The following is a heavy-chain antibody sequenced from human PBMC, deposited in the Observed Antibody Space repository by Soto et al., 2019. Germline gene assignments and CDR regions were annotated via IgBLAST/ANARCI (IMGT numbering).Heavy chain of an antibody. CDR2: IYHSGRS. Sequence: PSETLYLTFAGSGYSITSDKCWGWIRQPPGKGLQWMGAIYHSGRSKYNTSLQSRVIISVDTSQNKLYLEVSPVTAADTDEIECARGEIQQQRDHWGQGTLVTAPQ. CDR1: GYSITSDKC. V-gene: IGHV4-4*02. D-gene: IGHD6-13*01. CDR3: ARGEIQQQRDH. J-gene: IGHJ4*02.